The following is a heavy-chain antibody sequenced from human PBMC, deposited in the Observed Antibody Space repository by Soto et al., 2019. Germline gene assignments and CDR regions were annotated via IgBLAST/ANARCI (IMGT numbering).Heavy chain of an antibody. J-gene: IGHJ4*02. D-gene: IGHD1-26*01. Sequence: PGGSMRLSCSVAGFNFSPYSVHWVRQAPGKGLEYVSSISSNGASTYYADSVKGRFTISRDNSKNTLYLQMSSLRSEDTAVYYCVKDRWVDYWGQGTLVTVSS. CDR3: VKDRWVDY. V-gene: IGHV3-64D*06. CDR1: GFNFSPYS. CDR2: ISSNGAST.